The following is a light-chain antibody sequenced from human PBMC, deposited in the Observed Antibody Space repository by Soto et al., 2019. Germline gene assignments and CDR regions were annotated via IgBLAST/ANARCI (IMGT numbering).Light chain of an antibody. CDR2: DVA. CDR3: SSYIRSTTPVL. Sequence: QSVLTQPASVSGSPGQSITLSCTGTISDVGAHNYVAWYQQHPGKAPKLMIYDVAKRPSGVSNRFTGSKSGNTASLTISGLQPEDEADYYCSSYIRSTTPVLFGGGTQL. CDR1: ISDVGAHNY. J-gene: IGLJ2*01. V-gene: IGLV2-14*01.